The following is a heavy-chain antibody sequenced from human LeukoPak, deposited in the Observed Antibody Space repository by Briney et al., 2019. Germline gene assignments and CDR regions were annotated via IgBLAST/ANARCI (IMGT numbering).Heavy chain of an antibody. CDR1: GFTFSDYY. D-gene: IGHD3-22*01. Sequence: PGGSLRLSCAASGFTFSDYYMSWIRQAPGKGLEWVSYISSSGSTIYYADSVKGRFTISRDNAKNSLYLQMNSLRAEDTAVYYCARAPYYDSSGYYKAWGQGTLVTVSS. CDR3: ARAPYYDSSGYYKA. J-gene: IGHJ5*02. CDR2: ISSSGSTI. V-gene: IGHV3-11*01.